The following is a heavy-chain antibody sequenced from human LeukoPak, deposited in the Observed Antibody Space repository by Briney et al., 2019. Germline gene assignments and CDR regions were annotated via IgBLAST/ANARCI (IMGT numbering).Heavy chain of an antibody. CDR1: GGSISSYY. D-gene: IGHD3-3*01. Sequence: SETLSLTCTVSGGSISSYYWSWIRQPPGKGLEWIGYIYYSGSTNYNPSLKSRVTISVDTSKNQFSLKLSSVTAADTAVYYCARALADYDFWSGYYSGYYGMDVWGQGTTVTVSS. CDR3: ARALADYDFWSGYYSGYYGMDV. J-gene: IGHJ6*02. CDR2: IYYSGST. V-gene: IGHV4-59*01.